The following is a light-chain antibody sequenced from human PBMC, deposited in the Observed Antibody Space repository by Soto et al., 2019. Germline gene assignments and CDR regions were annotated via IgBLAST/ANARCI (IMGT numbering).Light chain of an antibody. J-gene: IGKJ1*01. CDR2: TAP. CDR1: QGIGNA. V-gene: IGKV1-27*01. CDR3: QKYGSAPGT. Sequence: IQMTQSPSSLSASVGDRVTISCRASQGIGNALGWYQQKPGKVPKLLIYTAPTLHSGVPSRFSGSGSGTDFTLTIRSLQPEDAATYYCQKYGSAPGTFGQGTKV.